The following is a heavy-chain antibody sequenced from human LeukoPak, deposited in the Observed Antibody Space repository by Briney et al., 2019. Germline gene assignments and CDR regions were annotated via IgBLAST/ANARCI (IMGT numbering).Heavy chain of an antibody. CDR3: ARLGSTWYPDS. CDR1: GFTFSSYA. V-gene: IGHV3-64*01. D-gene: IGHD6-13*01. J-gene: IGHJ5*02. Sequence: GGSLRLSCAASGFTFSSYAMHWVRQAPGKGLEYVSAISSNGGSTYYANSVKGRFTISRDNSKNTLYLQMGSLRAEDMAVYYCARLGSTWYPDSWGQGTLVTVSS. CDR2: ISSNGGST.